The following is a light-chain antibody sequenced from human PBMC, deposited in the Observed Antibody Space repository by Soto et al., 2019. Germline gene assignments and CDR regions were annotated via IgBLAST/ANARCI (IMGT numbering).Light chain of an antibody. V-gene: IGLV2-23*01. CDR3: CLYADIRTWDVL. CDR1: SSDVENYNL. J-gene: IGLJ2*01. Sequence: QSALTQPASVSGSPGQSITISCTGISSDVENYNLVSWYQQHPGKAPKLMIYEASERPSGVSTRFSGSKSGNTASLTISGLQAEDEADYYCCLYADIRTWDVLFDGGTKLTVL. CDR2: EAS.